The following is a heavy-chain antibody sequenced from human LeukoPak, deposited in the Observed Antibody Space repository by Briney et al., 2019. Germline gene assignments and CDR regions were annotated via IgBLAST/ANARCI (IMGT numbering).Heavy chain of an antibody. J-gene: IGHJ4*02. CDR1: GGSISSSPYY. Sequence: PSQTLSLTCTVSGGSISSSPYYWAWIRQPPGRGLEWIGSIYYRGNTYHNPSLKSRVTISVDPSKNQFSLSVITVTAADTAVYFCARPTTGPATQGYDSWGQLILVTVAS. CDR2: IYYRGNT. CDR3: ARPTTGPATQGYDS. V-gene: IGHV4-39*01. D-gene: IGHD1-1*01.